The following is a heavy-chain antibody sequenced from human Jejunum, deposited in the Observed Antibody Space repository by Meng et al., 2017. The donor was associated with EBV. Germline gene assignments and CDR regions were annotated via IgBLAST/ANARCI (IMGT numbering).Heavy chain of an antibody. CDR1: GGAFSTASYY. Sequence: GQPRAAVRGRVNPSGPLSTPFTGSGGAFSTASYYWSWIRPSPGKGLEWIGYIYYSGNTNYNPSLKSRATITVDTSKNQFSLKLSSVTAADTAVYYCARVVDYYERSGYPDFWGQGTLVTVSS. CDR3: ARVVDYYERSGYPDF. D-gene: IGHD3-22*01. V-gene: IGHV4-61*01. J-gene: IGHJ4*02. CDR2: IYYSGNT.